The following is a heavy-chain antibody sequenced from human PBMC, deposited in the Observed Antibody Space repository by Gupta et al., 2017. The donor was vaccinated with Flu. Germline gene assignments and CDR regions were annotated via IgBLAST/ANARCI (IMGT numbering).Heavy chain of an antibody. J-gene: IGHJ5*02. CDR1: GGSFSDYS. V-gene: IGHV4-34*01. Sequence: QVQLQQWGAGLLKPSETLSLTCAVYGGSFSDYSWTWIRQTPGKGLEWIGEINHSGSTNYNPSLKSRLTISRDTYKNQFSLRLTSVAAADTAVYYCAGVKHLVLRWFDPWGQGTLVTVSS. CDR2: INHSGST. CDR3: AGVKHLVLRWFDP.